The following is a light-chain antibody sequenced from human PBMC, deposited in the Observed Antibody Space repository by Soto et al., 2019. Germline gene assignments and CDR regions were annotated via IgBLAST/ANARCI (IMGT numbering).Light chain of an antibody. Sequence: EVVLTQSPGTLSLSPGERATLSCRASQSVDSSYFAWYQQKPGQAPTILIYGASSRATGIPDRFSGSGSGTDFTLTISRLDPEDFAVYYCQQYGSSPLTFGQGTKVEIK. CDR3: QQYGSSPLT. CDR2: GAS. V-gene: IGKV3-20*01. CDR1: QSVDSSY. J-gene: IGKJ1*01.